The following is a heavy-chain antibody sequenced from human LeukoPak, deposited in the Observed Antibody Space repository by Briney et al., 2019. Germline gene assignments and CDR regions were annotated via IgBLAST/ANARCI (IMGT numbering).Heavy chain of an antibody. CDR1: RFTFSSYW. J-gene: IGHJ4*02. Sequence: PGGSLRLSCAASRFTFSSYWMSWVRQAPGKGLEWVANIKEDGSAKYYVDSVKGRFTISRDNAKNSLYLQMNSLRAEDAAVYYCAKQEGNSITMVRGVFDYWGQGTLVTVSS. CDR2: IKEDGSAK. V-gene: IGHV3-7*01. D-gene: IGHD3-10*01. CDR3: AKQEGNSITMVRGVFDY.